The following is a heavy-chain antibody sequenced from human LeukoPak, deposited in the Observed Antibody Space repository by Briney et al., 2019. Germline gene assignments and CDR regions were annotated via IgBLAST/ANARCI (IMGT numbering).Heavy chain of an antibody. J-gene: IGHJ4*02. CDR2: ISGSGGST. CDR1: GFTFSSYA. V-gene: IGHV3-23*01. Sequence: GGSLRLSCAASGFTFSSYAMSWVRQAPGKGLEWVSAISGSGGSTYYADSVKGRFTISGDNSKNTLYLQMNSLRAEDTAVYYCAKDLRPTTVVTGFFDYWGQGTLVTVSS. CDR3: AKDLRPTTVVTGFFDY. D-gene: IGHD4-23*01.